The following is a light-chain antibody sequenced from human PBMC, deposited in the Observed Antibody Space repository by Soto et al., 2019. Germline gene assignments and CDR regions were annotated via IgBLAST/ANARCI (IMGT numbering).Light chain of an antibody. V-gene: IGKV4-1*01. CDR2: WAA. Sequence: DIVMTQSPDSLAVSLGERATINCKSSQSVLYSTNNKNDLAWYQQKPGQPPKLLIYWAATRESGVPDRFSGSGSGTDFTLTISSLQAEDVAVYYCQQYYITPLTCGGGTKVEIK. J-gene: IGKJ4*01. CDR1: QSVLYSTNNKND. CDR3: QQYYITPLT.